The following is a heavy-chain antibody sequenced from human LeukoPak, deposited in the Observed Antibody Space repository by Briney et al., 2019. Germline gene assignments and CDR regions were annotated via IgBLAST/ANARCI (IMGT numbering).Heavy chain of an antibody. CDR2: ITGDCNYI. CDR3: ARERNFYYFDY. D-gene: IGHD3-3*01. V-gene: IGHV3-21*01. J-gene: IGHJ4*02. Sequence: KPGGSLRLSCAASGFTFSNAWMSWVRQAPGKGLEWVSSITGDCNYIFYADSVKGRFTISRDNAQNSLFLELDSLRGEDTAVYYCARERNFYYFDYWGQGALVTVSS. CDR1: GFTFSNAW.